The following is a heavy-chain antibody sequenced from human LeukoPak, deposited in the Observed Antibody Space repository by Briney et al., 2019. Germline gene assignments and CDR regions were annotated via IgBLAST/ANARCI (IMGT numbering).Heavy chain of an antibody. CDR1: GFTFSSES. V-gene: IGHV3-21*01. CDR2: IDSTSGYI. Sequence: GGSLRLSCVASGFTFSSESMNWVRQAPGKGMEWVSYIDSTSGYIYYADSVKGRFTISRDNAKKSLYLQMNSLGAEDTAVYYCARDTSGSSSTTFFDLWGQGALVTVSS. CDR3: ARDTSGSSSTTFFDL. D-gene: IGHD3-10*01. J-gene: IGHJ4*02.